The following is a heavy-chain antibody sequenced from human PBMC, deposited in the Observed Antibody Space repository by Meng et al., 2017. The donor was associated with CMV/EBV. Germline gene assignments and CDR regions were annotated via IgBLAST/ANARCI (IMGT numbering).Heavy chain of an antibody. CDR1: GFTFSSYD. CDR3: ARGSSTSSGGVYYYYGMDV. J-gene: IGHJ6*02. CDR2: IGTAGDT. V-gene: IGHV3-13*01. D-gene: IGHD2-2*01. Sequence: GESLKISCAASGFTFSSYDMHWVRQATGKGLEWVSAIGTAGDTYYPGSVKGRFTISRENAKNSLYLQMNSLRAGDTAVYYCARGSSTSSGGVYYYYGMDVWGQETTVTVSS.